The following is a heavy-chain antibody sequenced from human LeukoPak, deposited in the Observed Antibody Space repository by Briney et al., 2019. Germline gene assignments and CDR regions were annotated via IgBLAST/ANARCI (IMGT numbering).Heavy chain of an antibody. CDR3: ARAHYTFSRYGGFDY. CDR2: INHSGST. J-gene: IGHJ4*02. Sequence: PSETLSLTCAVYGGSFSGYYWSWIRQPPGKGLEWIGEINHSGSTNYNPSLKSRVTISVDTSKNQFSLKLGSVTAADTAVYYCARAHYTFSRYGGFDYWGQGTLVTVSS. CDR1: GGSFSGYY. V-gene: IGHV4-34*01. D-gene: IGHD3-3*01.